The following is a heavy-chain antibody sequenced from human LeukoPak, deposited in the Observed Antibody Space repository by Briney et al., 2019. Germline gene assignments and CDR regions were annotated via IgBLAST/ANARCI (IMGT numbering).Heavy chain of an antibody. J-gene: IGHJ2*01. CDR3: ARDPTRGSKWRFLTSWYFDL. D-gene: IGHD3-3*01. CDR1: GGTFSSYA. CDR2: IIPIFGTA. V-gene: IGHV1-69*05. Sequence: SVKVSCKASGGTFSSYAISWVRQAPGQGLEWMGGIIPIFGTANYAQKFQGRVTITTDESTSTAYMELSSLRSEDTAVYYCARDPTRGSKWRFLTSWYFDLWGRGTLVTVSS.